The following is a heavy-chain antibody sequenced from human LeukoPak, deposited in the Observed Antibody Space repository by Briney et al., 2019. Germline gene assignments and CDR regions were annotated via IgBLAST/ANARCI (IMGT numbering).Heavy chain of an antibody. CDR2: ISGGGTTT. Sequence: GGSLRLSCAASGITFSAYAMSWVRQAPGEGLEWVSGISGGGTTTYYADSVKGRFTISRDNSKNTLYLQMNGLRAEDTAVYYCAIDLKKQPLVRGSDFDYWGQGTLVTVSS. CDR3: AIDLKKQPLVRGSDFDY. D-gene: IGHD6-13*01. J-gene: IGHJ4*02. V-gene: IGHV3-23*01. CDR1: GITFSAYA.